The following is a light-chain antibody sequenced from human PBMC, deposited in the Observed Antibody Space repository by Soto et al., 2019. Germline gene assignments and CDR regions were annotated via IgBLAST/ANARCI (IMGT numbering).Light chain of an antibody. J-gene: IGKJ3*01. CDR2: GAS. CDR3: QQYNNWPPRGFT. CDR1: QSVSSN. V-gene: IGKV3-15*01. Sequence: EIVMTQSPAPLSVSPGERATLSCRASQSVSSNLAWYQQKPGQAPRLLIYGASTRATGIPARFSGSGSGTEFTLTISSLQSEDFAVYYCQQYNNWPPRGFTFGPGTKVDIK.